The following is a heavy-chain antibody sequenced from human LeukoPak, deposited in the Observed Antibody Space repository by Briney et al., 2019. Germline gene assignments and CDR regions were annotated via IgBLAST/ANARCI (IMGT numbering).Heavy chain of an antibody. CDR3: ARVYYDILTGYYDFDY. V-gene: IGHV1-18*01. D-gene: IGHD3-9*01. CDR2: ISVYNGNT. J-gene: IGHJ4*02. Sequence: GASVNVSCKASGYTFTSYGVNWVRQAPGQGREWMGWISVYNGNTNYAQKLQDRVTMTTDTSTSTAYMELRSLRSDDTAVYYCARVYYDILTGYYDFDYWGQGTLVTVSS. CDR1: GYTFTSYG.